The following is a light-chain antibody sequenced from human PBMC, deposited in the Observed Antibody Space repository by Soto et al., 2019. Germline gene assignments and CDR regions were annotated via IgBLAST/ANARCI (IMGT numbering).Light chain of an antibody. V-gene: IGKV3-15*01. CDR3: QQYNNWPSWT. CDR2: GAS. CDR1: QSISSN. J-gene: IGKJ1*01. Sequence: ETVMTQSPATLSVSPGERATLSCRASQSISSNLAWYQQKPGQAPRLLIYGASTRATDIPARFSGSGSGTEFTLTISSLQSEDFAVYYCQQYNNWPSWTFGQGTKVEIK.